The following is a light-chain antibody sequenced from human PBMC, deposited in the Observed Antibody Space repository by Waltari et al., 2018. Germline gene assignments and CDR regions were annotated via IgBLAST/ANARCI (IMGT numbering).Light chain of an antibody. V-gene: IGLV1-40*01. CDR1: SSNIGAGYG. Sequence: QAVLTQPPSVSGAPGQRVTISCTWSSSNIGAGYGVHWYQQLPGTAPKLLIYGNSDRPSGVPDRISGSKSGTSASLAITGVQAEDEADYYCQSYDSSLSGVVFGGGTQLTVL. CDR3: QSYDSSLSGVV. J-gene: IGLJ2*01. CDR2: GNS.